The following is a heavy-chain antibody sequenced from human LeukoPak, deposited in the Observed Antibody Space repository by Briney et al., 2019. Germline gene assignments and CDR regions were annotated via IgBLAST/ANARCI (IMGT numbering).Heavy chain of an antibody. CDR1: GGSIITYY. J-gene: IGHJ4*02. CDR3: ARTSTYADYADF. V-gene: IGHV4-59*01. CDR2: IYSSGSA. D-gene: IGHD4-17*01. Sequence: SETLSLTCTVSGGSIITYYWSWIRQPPGKGLEWIGFIYSSGSANYNPSLMSRVTMSVDTSKNQFSLKLSSVTAADTAVYYCARTSTYADYADFWGQGTLVSVSS.